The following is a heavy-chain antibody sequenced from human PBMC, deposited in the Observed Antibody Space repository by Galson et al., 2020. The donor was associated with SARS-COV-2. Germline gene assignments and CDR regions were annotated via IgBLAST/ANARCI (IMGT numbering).Heavy chain of an antibody. J-gene: IGHJ6*02. CDR3: ARIIGFGELLYYYYGMDV. CDR2: IKQDGSEK. V-gene: IGHV3-7*03. D-gene: IGHD3-10*01. CDR1: GFTFSSYW. Sequence: TGGSLRLSCAASGFTFSSYWMSWVRQAPGKGLEWVANIKQDGSEKYYVDSVKGRFTISRDNAKNSLYLQMNSLRAEDTAVYYCARIIGFGELLYYYYGMDVWGQGTTVTVSS.